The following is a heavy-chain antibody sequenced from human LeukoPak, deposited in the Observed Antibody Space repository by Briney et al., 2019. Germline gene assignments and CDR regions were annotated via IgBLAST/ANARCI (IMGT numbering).Heavy chain of an antibody. V-gene: IGHV4-31*03. J-gene: IGHJ4*02. CDR1: GGSISSGDYY. CDR2: IYYSGST. D-gene: IGHD2-21*01. Sequence: SQTLSLTCTVSGGSISSGDYYWSWIRQHPGKGLEWIGYIYYSGSTYYNPSLKSRVTISVDTSKNQFSLKLSSVTAADTAVYYCARIDFVDYYFDYWGQGTLVTVSS. CDR3: ARIDFVDYYFDY.